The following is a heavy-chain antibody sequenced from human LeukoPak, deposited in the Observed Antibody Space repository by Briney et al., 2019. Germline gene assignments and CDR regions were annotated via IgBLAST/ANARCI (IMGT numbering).Heavy chain of an antibody. D-gene: IGHD4-17*01. CDR2: IYSDDRI. Sequence: PGGSLRLSCAASGFTVSSNHMSWVRQAPGKGLEWVSVIYSDDRIYYADSVKGRFTISRDNSKNTLYLQMNSLRADDTAVYYCALLYGDQRRWGQGTLVTVSS. J-gene: IGHJ4*02. V-gene: IGHV3-53*01. CDR1: GFTVSSNH. CDR3: ALLYGDQRR.